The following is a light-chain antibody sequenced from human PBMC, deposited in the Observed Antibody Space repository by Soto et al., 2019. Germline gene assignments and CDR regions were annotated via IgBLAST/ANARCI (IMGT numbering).Light chain of an antibody. CDR2: GNV. CDR3: QSYDSSLSGYV. J-gene: IGLJ1*01. CDR1: SSNIGAHYD. Sequence: QSALTQPPSVSGAPGQRVTISCTGSSSNIGAHYDVHWYQQLPGTAPKLLIYGNVNRPSGVPDRFSGSKSGTSASLAITGLQAEDEADYYCQSYDSSLSGYVFGTGTKVTVL. V-gene: IGLV1-40*01.